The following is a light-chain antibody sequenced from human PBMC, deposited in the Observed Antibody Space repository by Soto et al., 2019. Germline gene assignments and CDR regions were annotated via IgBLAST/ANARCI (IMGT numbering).Light chain of an antibody. CDR1: QDISKY. V-gene: IGKV1-33*01. J-gene: IGKJ3*01. Sequence: DIQMTQSPSSLSASVGDRVTITCQASQDISKYLNWYQQKPGKAPKLLIYDASNLETGVPSRFSGSGSGTDFTFTISSLQTEDLATYYCQQYEDLPLSFGPGTKVDI. CDR2: DAS. CDR3: QQYEDLPLS.